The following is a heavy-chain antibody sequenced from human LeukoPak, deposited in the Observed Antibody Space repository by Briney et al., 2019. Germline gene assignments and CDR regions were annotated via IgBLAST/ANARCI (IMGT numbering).Heavy chain of an antibody. CDR2: VYYSGST. Sequence: SETLSLTCTVSGDFITAYYWSWIRQPPGKGLEWIGYVYYSGSTEYNPSLRSRVTMSLEMSKHQFSLNLTSVTAADTAVCYCASNTATVFDYWGQGALVTVSS. CDR3: ASNTATVFDY. CDR1: GDFITAYY. D-gene: IGHD2-21*02. J-gene: IGHJ4*02. V-gene: IGHV4-59*01.